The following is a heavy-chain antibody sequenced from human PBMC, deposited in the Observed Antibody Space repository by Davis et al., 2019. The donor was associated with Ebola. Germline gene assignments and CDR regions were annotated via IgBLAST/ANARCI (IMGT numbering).Heavy chain of an antibody. V-gene: IGHV3-23*01. J-gene: IGHJ6*02. D-gene: IGHD4-17*01. CDR3: AKGYGDYDYYYGMDV. CDR2: ISGSGGST. CDR1: GFTFSSYA. Sequence: GESLKISCAASGFTFSSYAMSWVRQAPGKGLEWVSAISGSGGSTYYADSVKGRFTISRDNSKNTLYLQMNSLRAEDTAVYYCAKGYGDYDYYYGMDVWGQGTTVTVSS.